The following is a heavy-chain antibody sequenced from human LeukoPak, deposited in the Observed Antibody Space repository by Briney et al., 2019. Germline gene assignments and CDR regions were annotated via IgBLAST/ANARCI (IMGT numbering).Heavy chain of an antibody. D-gene: IGHD3-16*01. CDR2: IRYDGSNK. Sequence: GGSLRLSCAASGFTFSSYGMHWVRQAPGKGLEWVAFIRYDGSNKYYADSVKGRFTISRDNAKNSLYLQMNSLRAEDTALYYCAKDISAGSFGLYYFDYWGQGTLVTVSS. J-gene: IGHJ4*02. V-gene: IGHV3-30*02. CDR3: AKDISAGSFGLYYFDY. CDR1: GFTFSSYG.